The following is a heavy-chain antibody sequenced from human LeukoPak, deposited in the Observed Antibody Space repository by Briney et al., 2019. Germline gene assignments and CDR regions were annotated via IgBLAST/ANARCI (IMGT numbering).Heavy chain of an antibody. D-gene: IGHD2-2*01. CDR1: GDTLTELS. CDR3: ATDPGETVPAAKGPRGDYCYGMDV. J-gene: IGHJ6*02. CDR2: FDPKEGER. V-gene: IGHV1-24*01. Sequence: ASVKVSCKVSGDTLTELSMHWVRQAPGKGLEWMGGFDPKEGERVYAQNFQGRFTMTEDTSTDTAYMELNSLRSDDTAVYYCATDPGETVPAAKGPRGDYCYGMDVWGQGTTVTVSS.